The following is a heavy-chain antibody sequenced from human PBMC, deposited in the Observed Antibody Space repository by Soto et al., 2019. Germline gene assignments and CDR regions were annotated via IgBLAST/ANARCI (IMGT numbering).Heavy chain of an antibody. D-gene: IGHD3-22*01. V-gene: IGHV1-46*01. Sequence: ASVKVSCKASGYTFTSYYMHWVRQAPGRGLEWMGIINPSGGSTSYAQNFQGRVTMTRDTSTSTVYMELSSLRSEDTAVYYCATARADYPYYYDCSGYDAFDIFGQGTMVTLSS. CDR2: INPSGGST. J-gene: IGHJ3*02. CDR3: ATARADYPYYYDCSGYDAFDI. CDR1: GYTFTSYY.